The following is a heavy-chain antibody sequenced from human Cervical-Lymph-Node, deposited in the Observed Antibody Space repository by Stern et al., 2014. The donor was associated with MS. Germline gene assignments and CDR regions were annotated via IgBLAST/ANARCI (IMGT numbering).Heavy chain of an antibody. V-gene: IGHV1-46*01. CDR2: INPSGGST. Sequence: QVQLQESGAEVKKPGASVKVSCQTSGYTFTDYYLHWVRQAPGQGLEWMGIINPSGGSTSYAQKFQGRVTLTRDTSTGTVYMELSSLRSEDTAVYYCALMTTVTRGFDYWGQGTLVTVSS. J-gene: IGHJ4*02. D-gene: IGHD4-17*01. CDR3: ALMTTVTRGFDY. CDR1: GYTFTDYY.